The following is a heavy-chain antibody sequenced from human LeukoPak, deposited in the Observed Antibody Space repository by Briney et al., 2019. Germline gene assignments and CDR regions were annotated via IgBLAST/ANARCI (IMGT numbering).Heavy chain of an antibody. J-gene: IGHJ4*02. CDR3: AKTRGISISGVVPLCDY. Sequence: GGSLRLSCAASGFTFSTSGMTWVRQAPGKGLDWVSLISGSGGTPYYTDSVKGRFTISRDNSKNTLYLQMNSLRAEDTAVYYSAKTRGISISGVVPLCDYWGQGTLVTVSS. D-gene: IGHD3-3*01. CDR2: ISGSGGTP. CDR1: GFTFSTSG. V-gene: IGHV3-23*01.